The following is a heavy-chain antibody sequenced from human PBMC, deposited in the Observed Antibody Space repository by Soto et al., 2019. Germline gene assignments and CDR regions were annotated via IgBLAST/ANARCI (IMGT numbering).Heavy chain of an antibody. CDR3: ARDLQQQLPPWYYYYYYMDV. Sequence: GGSLRLSCAASGFTVSSYWMHWVRQAPGKGLVWVSRINSDGSSTSYADSVKGRFTISRDNAKNTLYLQMNSLRAEDTAVYYCARDLQQQLPPWYYYYYYMDVWGKGTTVTVSS. CDR2: INSDGSST. J-gene: IGHJ6*03. D-gene: IGHD6-13*01. V-gene: IGHV3-74*01. CDR1: GFTVSSYW.